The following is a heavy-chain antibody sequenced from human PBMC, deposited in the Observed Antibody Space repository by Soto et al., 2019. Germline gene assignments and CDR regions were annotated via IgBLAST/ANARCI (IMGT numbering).Heavy chain of an antibody. CDR3: AGDPDSHYNDSHASSYP. D-gene: IGHD4-4*01. V-gene: IGHV1-69*04. CDR2: IIPIIGII. Sequence: SVKVSCKASGGTFSTYTITWVRQAPGQGLEWMGRIIPIIGIINYAQKFQGRVTISADKFTCTAYMELTGLRSDDTAVYYCAGDPDSHYNDSHASSYPWGQGTLVTVSS. J-gene: IGHJ5*02. CDR1: GGTFSTYT.